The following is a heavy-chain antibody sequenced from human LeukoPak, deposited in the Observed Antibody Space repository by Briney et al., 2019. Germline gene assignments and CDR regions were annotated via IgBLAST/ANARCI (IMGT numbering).Heavy chain of an antibody. D-gene: IGHD4-17*01. Sequence: PGGSLRLSCAASGFTFSSYAMSWVRQAPGKGLEWVSAISGSGGSTYYADSVKGRFTISRDNSKNTLYLQMNSLRAEDTAVYYCAKDRYGDYDYYYYMDVWGKGTTVTVSS. CDR1: GFTFSSYA. J-gene: IGHJ6*03. V-gene: IGHV3-23*01. CDR2: ISGSGGST. CDR3: AKDRYGDYDYYYYMDV.